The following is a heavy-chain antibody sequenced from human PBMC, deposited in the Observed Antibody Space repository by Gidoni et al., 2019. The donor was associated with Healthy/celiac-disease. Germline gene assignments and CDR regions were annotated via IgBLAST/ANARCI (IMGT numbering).Heavy chain of an antibody. CDR1: VVTFSSYD. Sequence: EVQLVESGGGLVPPGGSLRLSCAHSVVTFSSYDMHWVRQATGKGLEWVSAIGTAGDTYYPGSVKGRFTMSRENAKNALYLQMNSLRAGDTAVYYCARVEEGDFDIWGQGTMVTVSS. CDR3: ARVEEGDFDI. J-gene: IGHJ3*02. D-gene: IGHD1-1*01. CDR2: IGTAGDT. V-gene: IGHV3-13*01.